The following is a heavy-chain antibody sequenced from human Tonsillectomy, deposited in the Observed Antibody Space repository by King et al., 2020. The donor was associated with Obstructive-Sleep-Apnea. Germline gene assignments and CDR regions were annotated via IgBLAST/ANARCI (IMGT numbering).Heavy chain of an antibody. CDR3: ARGNYGMDV. Sequence: QLVQSGAEVKEPGASVKVSCKASGNTFTGDYMYWVRQAPGQGLEWMGWINPNSGGTNYAQNFQGRVTMTRDTSFSTVYMELSRLRSDDTAVYYCARGNYGMDVWGQGTTVTVSS. CDR2: INPNSGGT. J-gene: IGHJ6*02. CDR1: GNTFTGDY. V-gene: IGHV1-2*02.